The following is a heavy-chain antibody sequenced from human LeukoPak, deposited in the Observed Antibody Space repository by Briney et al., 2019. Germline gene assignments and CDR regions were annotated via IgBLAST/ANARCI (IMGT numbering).Heavy chain of an antibody. D-gene: IGHD1/OR15-1a*01. Sequence: GGSLRPSCAASGFTFGVCWMRWGRQAPGKGLEWVGNIKEDGGVKNYVDSVKGRLTISRDNAKSSLFLQMNNLRVEDTAVYYCAKDRGWNTFDYWGQGTLVTVSS. CDR2: IKEDGGVK. CDR3: AKDRGWNTFDY. J-gene: IGHJ4*02. CDR1: GFTFGVCW. V-gene: IGHV3-7*01.